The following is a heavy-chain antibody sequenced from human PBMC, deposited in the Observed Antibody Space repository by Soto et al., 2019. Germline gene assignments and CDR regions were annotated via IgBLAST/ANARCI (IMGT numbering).Heavy chain of an antibody. Sequence: AASVKVSCKASGYTFTSYDINWVRQATGQGLEWMGWMNPNSGNTGYAQKFQGRVTMTRNTSISTAYMELSSLRSEDTAVYYCARVCRAMVRGVITYYFDYWGQGTLVTVSS. V-gene: IGHV1-8*01. CDR2: MNPNSGNT. J-gene: IGHJ4*02. D-gene: IGHD3-10*01. CDR3: ARVCRAMVRGVITYYFDY. CDR1: GYTFTSYD.